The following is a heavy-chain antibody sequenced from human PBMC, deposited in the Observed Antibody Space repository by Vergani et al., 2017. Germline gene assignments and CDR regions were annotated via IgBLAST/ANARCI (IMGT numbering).Heavy chain of an antibody. V-gene: IGHV2-5*01. CDR2: VYYNDEK. D-gene: IGHD1-26*01. CDR3: AHIQCHGSCQNAELDY. J-gene: IGHJ4*02. CDR1: GFSLSASAPG. Sequence: QITLKESGPTLVKPTQTLTLTCTFSGFSLSASAPGVAWIRPPPGKALEWLGVVYYNDEKRYTPSLKGRLTITKDTSKSQVVLTMTNMDRVDTATYSCAHIQCHGSCQNAELDYWGQGTLVTVSS.